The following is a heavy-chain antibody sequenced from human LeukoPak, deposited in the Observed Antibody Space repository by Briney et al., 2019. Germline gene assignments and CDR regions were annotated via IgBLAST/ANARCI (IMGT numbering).Heavy chain of an antibody. CDR3: ARVNFWSGYDY. CDR2: ICSGGST. J-gene: IGHJ4*02. D-gene: IGHD3-3*01. CDR1: GFTVSSNY. V-gene: IGHV3-53*01. Sequence: QTGGSLRLSCAASGFTVSSNYMSWVRQAPGKGLEWVSVICSGGSTYYADSVKGRFTISRDNSKNTLYLQMNSLRAEDTAVYYCARVNFWSGYDYWGQGTLVTVSS.